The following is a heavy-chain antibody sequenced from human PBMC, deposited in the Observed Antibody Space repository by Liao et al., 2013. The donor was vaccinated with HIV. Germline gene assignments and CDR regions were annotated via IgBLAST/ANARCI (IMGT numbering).Heavy chain of an antibody. Sequence: QVQLQESGPGLVKPSETLSLACSVSGSSITIATYYWGWIRQSPEKGLEWMGNTFYSGSTHYNPSLNSRATISVDTSKNQISLKLTSVTAADTAVYYCGRISLRRHMDVWGKGTTVTVSS. CDR1: GSSITIATYY. V-gene: IGHV4-39*07. J-gene: IGHJ6*03. CDR2: TFYSGST. CDR3: GRISLRRHMDV. D-gene: IGHD3-10*01.